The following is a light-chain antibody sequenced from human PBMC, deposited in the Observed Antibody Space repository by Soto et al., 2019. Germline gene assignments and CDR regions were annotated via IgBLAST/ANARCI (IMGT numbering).Light chain of an antibody. CDR2: DAS. V-gene: IGKV3-20*01. Sequence: EIVLTQSPGTLSLSPGDSATLSCRASQSVSSSYLAWYQQKPGQAPRLLIYDASSRATGIPDRFSGSGSGTDFTLTISRLEPEDFAVYYCQQYGSSRTFGQGTKVEIK. CDR3: QQYGSSRT. J-gene: IGKJ1*01. CDR1: QSVSSSY.